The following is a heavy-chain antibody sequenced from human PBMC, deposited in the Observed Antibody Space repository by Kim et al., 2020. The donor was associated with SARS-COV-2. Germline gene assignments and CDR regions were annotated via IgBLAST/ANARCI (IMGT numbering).Heavy chain of an antibody. V-gene: IGHV3-49*03. D-gene: IGHD6-19*01. CDR3: ARDWGSSGWLFDY. CDR2: IRSKAYGGKT. CDR1: GFTFGDYP. J-gene: IGHJ4*02. Sequence: GGSLRLSCTASGFTFGDYPMSWFRQAPGKGLEWVSFIRSKAYGGKTEYAASVKGRFAISRDDSKSIVYLQMNSLKTEDTAVYYCARDWGSSGWLFDYWGQGTLVTVSS.